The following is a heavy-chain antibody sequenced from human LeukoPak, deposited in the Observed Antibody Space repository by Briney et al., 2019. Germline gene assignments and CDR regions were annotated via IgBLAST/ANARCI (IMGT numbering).Heavy chain of an antibody. Sequence: ASVKVSCKASGGTFSSYAISWVRQAPGQGREWMGRIIPILGIANYAQKFQGRVTITADKSTSTAYMELSSLRSEDTAVYYCARDDSSGYYDPTYFDYWGQGTLVTVSS. CDR3: ARDDSSGYYDPTYFDY. CDR2: IIPILGIA. D-gene: IGHD3-22*01. CDR1: GGTFSSYA. V-gene: IGHV1-69*04. J-gene: IGHJ4*02.